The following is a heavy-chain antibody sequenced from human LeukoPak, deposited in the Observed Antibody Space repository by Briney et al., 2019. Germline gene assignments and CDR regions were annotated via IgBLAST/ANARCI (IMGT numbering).Heavy chain of an antibody. Sequence: GGSLRLSCAASGFSLTSYYMSWVRQAPGKGLEWMANIGYDGSQKNYDDSLKGRFTISRDNAKNSVYLQMNSLRAEDTAVYYCAREYFPPGLLTIVFDNWGQGTLVTVSS. CDR2: IGYDGSQK. CDR3: AREYFPPGLLTIVFDN. J-gene: IGHJ4*02. D-gene: IGHD3-9*01. CDR1: GFSLTSYY. V-gene: IGHV3-7*01.